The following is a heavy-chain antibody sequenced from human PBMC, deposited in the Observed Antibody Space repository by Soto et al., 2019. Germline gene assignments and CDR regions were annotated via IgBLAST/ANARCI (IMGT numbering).Heavy chain of an antibody. V-gene: IGHV1-46*01. J-gene: IGHJ3*02. Sequence: QVQLVQSGAEVKKPGASVKVSCKASGYTFTSYYMHWVRQAPGQGLEWMGIINPSGGSTSYAQKFPGRVTMTRDTSTSTVYMELSSLRSEDTAVYYCARALGTMIVPLSLKNAFDIWGQGTMVTVSS. CDR1: GYTFTSYY. CDR3: ARALGTMIVPLSLKNAFDI. D-gene: IGHD3-22*01. CDR2: INPSGGST.